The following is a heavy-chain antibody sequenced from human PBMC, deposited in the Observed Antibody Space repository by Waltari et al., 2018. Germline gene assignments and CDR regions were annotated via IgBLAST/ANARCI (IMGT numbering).Heavy chain of an antibody. V-gene: IGHV4-59*01. CDR2: IYYSGST. D-gene: IGHD3-9*01. J-gene: IGHJ5*02. Sequence: QVQLQESGPGLVKPSETLSLTCTVSGGSISSYYWSWIRQPPGKGLEWIGYIYYSGSTNYNPSLKSRVTISVDTSKNQFSLKLGSVTAADTAVYYCAREVRYFDWLSYRDRFGDNWFDPWGQGTLVTVSS. CDR3: AREVRYFDWLSYRDRFGDNWFDP. CDR1: GGSISSYY.